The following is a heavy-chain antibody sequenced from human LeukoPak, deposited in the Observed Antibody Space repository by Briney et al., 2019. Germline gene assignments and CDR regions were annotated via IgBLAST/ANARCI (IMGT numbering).Heavy chain of an antibody. CDR3: ARGGSSSWYFDY. J-gene: IGHJ4*02. D-gene: IGHD6-13*01. CDR1: GDSTNSYY. V-gene: IGHV4-59*01. Sequence: SETLSLTCTVSGDSTNSYYWSWIRQPPGKGLEWIGNIHYSGSTNYNPSLKSRVTISIDTSKNQFSLKLSSVTAADTAVYYCARGGSSSWYFDYWGQGTLVTVSS. CDR2: IHYSGST.